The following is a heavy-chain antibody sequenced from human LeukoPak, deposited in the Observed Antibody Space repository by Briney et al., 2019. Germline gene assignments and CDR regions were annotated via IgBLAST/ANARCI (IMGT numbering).Heavy chain of an antibody. J-gene: IGHJ6*03. CDR2: MNPNSGNT. V-gene: IGHV1-8*03. CDR3: ARGLRLPTRARYYYYYMDV. CDR1: GYTFTSYD. Sequence: ASVKVSCKASGYTFTSYDINWVRQATGQGLEWMGSMNPNSGNTGYAQKFQGRVTITRNTSISTAYMELSSLRSEDTAVYYCARGLRLPTRARYYYYYMDVWGKGTTVTVSS.